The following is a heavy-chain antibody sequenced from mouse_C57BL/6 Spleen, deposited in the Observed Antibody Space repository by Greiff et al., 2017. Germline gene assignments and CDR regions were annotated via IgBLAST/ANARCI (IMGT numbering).Heavy chain of an antibody. D-gene: IGHD2-14*01. V-gene: IGHV1-78*01. CDR1: GYTFTDYS. J-gene: IGHJ4*01. CDR2: IYPRDGST. CDR3: EGVLCDAMED. Sequence: QVQLQESGAELVKPGASVKLSCKASGYTFTDYSMHWVKQRPEQGLEWIGYIYPRDGSTKYNEKFKGKATLTADKSSSTAYIQINSLTSEDSAVYFCEGVLCDAMEDWGKGTTVTVSS.